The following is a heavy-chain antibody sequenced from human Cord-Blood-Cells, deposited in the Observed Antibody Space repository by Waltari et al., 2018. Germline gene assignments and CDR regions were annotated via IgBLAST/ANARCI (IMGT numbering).Heavy chain of an antibody. D-gene: IGHD3-3*01. J-gene: IGHJ4*02. V-gene: IGHV2-5*01. CDR3: AHSYDFWSGYYSFDY. Sequence: CWIRQPPGKALEWLALIYWNDDKRYSPSLKSRLTITKDTSKNQVVLTMTNMDPVDTATYYCAHSYDFWSGYYSFDYWGQGTLVTVSS. CDR2: IYWNDDK.